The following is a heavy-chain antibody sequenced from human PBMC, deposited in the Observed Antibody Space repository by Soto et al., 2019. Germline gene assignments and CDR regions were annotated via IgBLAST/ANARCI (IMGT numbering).Heavy chain of an antibody. CDR3: ARDDSGAGPFDF. D-gene: IGHD1-26*01. CDR1: GFAFNNHG. Sequence: QVQLVESGGGVVQPGRSLRLSCAASGFAFNNHGMHWVRQALGKGLEWVALIWYDGSNRYYSDSVRGRFTISRDNSKNTLYLQMDSLTAEDTAVYYCARDDSGAGPFDFWGQGTLVTVSS. V-gene: IGHV3-33*01. J-gene: IGHJ4*02. CDR2: IWYDGSNR.